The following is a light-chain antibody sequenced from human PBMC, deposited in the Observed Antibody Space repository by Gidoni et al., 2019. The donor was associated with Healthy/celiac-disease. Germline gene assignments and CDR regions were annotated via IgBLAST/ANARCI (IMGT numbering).Light chain of an antibody. CDR1: SSNVGGYNY. CDR2: GVS. Sequence: QAALTQSRPVPAPPVQAVTISCTGTSSNVGGYNYVPWYQQHPGKAPKLMIYGVSNRPSGVPDRFSGSKSGNTASLTISGLQAEDEADYYCYSYAGSYTFRVFGGGTKLTVL. J-gene: IGLJ2*01. CDR3: YSYAGSYTFRV. V-gene: IGLV2-11*01.